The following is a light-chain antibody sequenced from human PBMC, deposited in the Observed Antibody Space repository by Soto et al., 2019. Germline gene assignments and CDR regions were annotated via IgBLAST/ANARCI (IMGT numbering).Light chain of an antibody. CDR3: QQRSNWPPKIT. CDR1: QSVSSY. J-gene: IGKJ5*01. Sequence: EIVLTQSPATLSLSPGERATLSCRASQSVSSYLAWYQQKPGQAPRLLIYGASTRATGIPVRFSGSGSGTEFTLTITSLQSEDFAVYYCQQRSNWPPKITFGQGTRLEIK. CDR2: GAS. V-gene: IGKV3-11*01.